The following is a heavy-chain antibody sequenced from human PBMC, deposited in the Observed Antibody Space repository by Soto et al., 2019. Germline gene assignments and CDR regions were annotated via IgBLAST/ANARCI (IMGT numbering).Heavy chain of an antibody. J-gene: IGHJ6*02. CDR1: GATFSSYA. D-gene: IGHD3-10*01. Sequence: SGKVSCIASGATFSSYAISWVRQAPGQGLEWMGGIIPIFGTANYAQKFQGRVTITADESTSTADMELSSLRSEDTAVYYCARGWFGELYYYYGMDVWGQGATVNV. CDR3: ARGWFGELYYYYGMDV. V-gene: IGHV1-69*13. CDR2: IIPIFGTA.